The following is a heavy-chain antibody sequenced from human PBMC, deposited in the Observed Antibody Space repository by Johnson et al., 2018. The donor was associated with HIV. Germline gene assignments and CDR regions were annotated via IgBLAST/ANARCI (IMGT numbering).Heavy chain of an antibody. CDR1: GFTFDDYG. CDR3: ARVDVVSHSDFLSGYYNPFDF. J-gene: IGHJ3*01. Sequence: VQLVESGGGVVRPGGSLRLSCAASGFTFDDYGMSWVRQAPGKGLEWVSGINWNGGSTGYVDSVKGRFIISSDNAKNSLYLQMNSLRAEDTAFYYCARVDVVSHSDFLSGYYNPFDFWGQGTMVTVSS. CDR2: INWNGGST. D-gene: IGHD3-3*01. V-gene: IGHV3-20*04.